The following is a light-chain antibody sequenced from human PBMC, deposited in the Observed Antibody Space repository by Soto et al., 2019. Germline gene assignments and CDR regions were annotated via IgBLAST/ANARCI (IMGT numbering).Light chain of an antibody. Sequence: DIQMTQSPSSLSASVGDRITITCQASQDISKYLNWYQHKPGKAPKLLIYDASNFETGVPSRFSGSGSGTEFTFTISSLQPEDIATYYCQQYDNLPLTFGVGTTVDIK. J-gene: IGKJ4*01. CDR3: QQYDNLPLT. CDR1: QDISKY. CDR2: DAS. V-gene: IGKV1-33*01.